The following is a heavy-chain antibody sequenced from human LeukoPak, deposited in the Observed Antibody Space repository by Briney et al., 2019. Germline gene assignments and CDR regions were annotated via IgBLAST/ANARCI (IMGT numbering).Heavy chain of an antibody. CDR2: INHSGST. CDR1: GGSFSGYY. Sequence: PSETLSLNCAVYGGSFSGYYWSWIRQPPGKGLEWIGEINHSGSTNYNPSLKSRVTISVDTSKNQFSLKLSSVTAADTAVYYCARGPYSYDSSGAFDIWGQGTMVTVSS. V-gene: IGHV4-34*01. D-gene: IGHD3-22*01. J-gene: IGHJ3*02. CDR3: ARGPYSYDSSGAFDI.